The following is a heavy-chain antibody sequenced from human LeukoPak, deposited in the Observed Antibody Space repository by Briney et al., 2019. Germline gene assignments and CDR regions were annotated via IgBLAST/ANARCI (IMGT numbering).Heavy chain of an antibody. CDR1: GFTFSGSA. CDR2: IRSKANSYAT. J-gene: IGHJ4*02. CDR3: AKFHRHDWGDYFDY. D-gene: IGHD3-9*01. V-gene: IGHV3-73*01. Sequence: PGGSLKLSCAASGFTFSGSAMHWVRQASGKGLEWVGRIRSKANSYATAYAASVKGRFTISRDDSKNTAYLQMNSLKTEDTALYYCAKFHRHDWGDYFDYWGQGTLVTVSS.